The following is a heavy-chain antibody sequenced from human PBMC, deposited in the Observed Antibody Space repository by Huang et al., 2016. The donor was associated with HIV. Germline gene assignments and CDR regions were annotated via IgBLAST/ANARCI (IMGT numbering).Heavy chain of an antibody. Sequence: QVQLEQWGAGQLKPSETLSLTCAVSGGYFSQSYWTWLRQTPGKGLEWIGEISAGVAATYNPSLRNRVAMSLVSSRSQFSLIMKSVIAADSGVYYCARGHYNFGSGSSTSWYFDLWGRGILVTVAS. J-gene: IGHJ2*01. CDR2: ISAGVAA. CDR3: ARGHYNFGSGSSTSWYFDL. V-gene: IGHV4-34*02. D-gene: IGHD3-3*01. CDR1: GGYFSQSY.